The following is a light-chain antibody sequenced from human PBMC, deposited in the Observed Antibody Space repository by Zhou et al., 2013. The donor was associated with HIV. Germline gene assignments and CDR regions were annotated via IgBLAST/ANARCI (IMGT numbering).Light chain of an antibody. CDR3: QQYGSSPFT. CDR2: DAS. V-gene: IGKV3-20*01. Sequence: EVVMTQSPGTLSLSPGERATLSCRASQNVPYLAWYQQRSGQPPRLLIYDASSRATGIPDRFSGSGSGTDFTLTISRLEPEDFAVYYCQQYGSSPFTFGPGTKVDIK. CDR1: QNVPY. J-gene: IGKJ3*01.